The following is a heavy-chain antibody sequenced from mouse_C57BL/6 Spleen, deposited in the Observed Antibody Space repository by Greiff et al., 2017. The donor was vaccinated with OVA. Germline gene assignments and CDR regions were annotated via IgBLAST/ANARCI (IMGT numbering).Heavy chain of an antibody. CDR3: ARRGYGSPRSYFDY. Sequence: EVKLLESGPELVKPGASVKMSCKASGYTFTDYNMHWVKQSHGKSLEWIGYINPNNGGTSYNQKFKGKATLTVNKSSSTAYMELRSLTSEDSAVYYCARRGYGSPRSYFDYWGQGTTLTVSS. J-gene: IGHJ2*01. V-gene: IGHV1-22*01. CDR1: GYTFTDYN. D-gene: IGHD1-1*01. CDR2: INPNNGGT.